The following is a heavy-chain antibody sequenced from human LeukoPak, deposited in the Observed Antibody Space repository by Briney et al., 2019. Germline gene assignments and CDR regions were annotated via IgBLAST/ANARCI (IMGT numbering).Heavy chain of an antibody. Sequence: GGSLRLSCAASGFTFSSYWMGWVRQAPGKGLEWVANIKQDGSEKYYVDSVKGRFTISRDNAKNSLYLQMNSLRAEDTAVYYCAKEDAGGAGKLRPFDYWGQGTLVTVSS. CDR3: AKEDAGGAGKLRPFDY. CDR2: IKQDGSEK. CDR1: GFTFSSYW. V-gene: IGHV3-7*03. D-gene: IGHD1-7*01. J-gene: IGHJ4*02.